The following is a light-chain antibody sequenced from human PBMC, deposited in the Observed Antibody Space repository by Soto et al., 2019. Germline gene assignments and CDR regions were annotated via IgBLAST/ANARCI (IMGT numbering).Light chain of an antibody. J-gene: IGKJ1*01. Sequence: EIVLTQSPATLSLSPGERATLCCWASQSVSSYLAWYQQKPGQAPRLLIYDASNRATGIPARFSGSGSGTDFTLTISSLEPEDFAVYYCQQRSNWPTTFGQGTKVEIK. CDR2: DAS. CDR1: QSVSSY. CDR3: QQRSNWPTT. V-gene: IGKV3-11*01.